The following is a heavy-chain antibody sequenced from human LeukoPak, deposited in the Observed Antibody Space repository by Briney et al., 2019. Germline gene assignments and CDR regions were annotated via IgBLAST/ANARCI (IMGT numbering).Heavy chain of an antibody. CDR1: GGSISCGDYY. CDR2: IYYSGST. Sequence: SETLSLTCTVSGGSISCGDYYWGWIRQPPGKGLEWIGSIYYSGSTYYNPSLKSRVTISVDTSKNQFSLKLSSVTAADTAVYYCARLYLFHFDYWGQGTLVTVSS. J-gene: IGHJ4*02. V-gene: IGHV4-39*01. CDR3: ARLYLFHFDY. D-gene: IGHD3-9*01.